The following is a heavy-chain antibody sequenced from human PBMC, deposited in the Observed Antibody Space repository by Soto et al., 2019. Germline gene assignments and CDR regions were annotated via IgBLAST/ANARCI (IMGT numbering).Heavy chain of an antibody. CDR2: ISGRGGRT. CDR3: ENGVGKEVPVAFLNWFEP. J-gene: IGHJ5*02. V-gene: IGHV3-23*01. Sequence: GGSLRLSCEASGFTFSIYAMNWVRQAPGKGLEWVAGISGRGGRTFYADSVKGRFTISRDNSKNTLTMQMNSLRAEDMAVYYCENGVGKEVPVAFLNWFEPWGQGTLVTSPQ. CDR1: GFTFSIYA. D-gene: IGHD2-2*01.